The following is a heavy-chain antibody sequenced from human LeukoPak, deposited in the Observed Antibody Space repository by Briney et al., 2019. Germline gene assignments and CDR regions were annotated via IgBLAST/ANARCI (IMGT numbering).Heavy chain of an antibody. CDR2: MSYSGST. V-gene: IGHV4-59*01. J-gene: IGHJ6*02. CDR1: GGXISSYY. CDR3: ARYDFWSGDSSVGAMDV. D-gene: IGHD3-3*01. Sequence: PSETLSLTCSVSGGXISSYYWNWIRQPPGKGLEWIGDMSYSGSTNYNPSLKSRVTISVDTSKNQFSLKLSSVTAADTAVYFCARYDFWSGDSSVGAMDVWGQGTTVTVSS.